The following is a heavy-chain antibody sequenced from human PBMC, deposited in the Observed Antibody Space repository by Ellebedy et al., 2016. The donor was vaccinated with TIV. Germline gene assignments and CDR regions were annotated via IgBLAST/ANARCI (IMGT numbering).Heavy chain of an antibody. Sequence: PGGSLRLSCAASGFIFSGYWMHRVRQAPGKRLVGVSRINSDGSDTAYADSVRGRFTISRDNAKNTLSLQMNSLRAEDTAVYYCAAVQYWEAVFDMWGQGTMVTVSS. D-gene: IGHD2-8*02. V-gene: IGHV3-74*03. CDR3: AAVQYWEAVFDM. CDR1: GFIFSGYW. J-gene: IGHJ3*02. CDR2: INSDGSDT.